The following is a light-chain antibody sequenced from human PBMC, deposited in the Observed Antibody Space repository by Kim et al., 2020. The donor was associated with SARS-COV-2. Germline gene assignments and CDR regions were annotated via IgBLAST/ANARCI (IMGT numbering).Light chain of an antibody. Sequence: SASVGDRVTNTCRASQDIRNDLGWYQQRPGKAPRLLIFAATALQSRVPSRFSGSGSGTEFILTIDSLQPEDFATYFCQQDHNYPRTFGQGTTVEIK. CDR1: QDIRND. J-gene: IGKJ1*01. CDR3: QQDHNYPRT. V-gene: IGKV1-6*01. CDR2: AAT.